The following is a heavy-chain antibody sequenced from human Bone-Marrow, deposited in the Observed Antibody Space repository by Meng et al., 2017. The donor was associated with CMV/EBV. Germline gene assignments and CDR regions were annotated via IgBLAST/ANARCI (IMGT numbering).Heavy chain of an antibody. CDR1: GFTFSSYS. Sequence: GESLKISCAASGFTFSSYSMNWVRQAPGKGLEWVAFIRYDGSNKYYADSVKGRFTISRDNSKNTLYLQMNSLRAEDTAVYYCAKGLGYSSSGGGIDYWGQGTLVTVSS. D-gene: IGHD6-6*01. CDR2: IRYDGSNK. J-gene: IGHJ4*02. CDR3: AKGLGYSSSGGGIDY. V-gene: IGHV3-30*02.